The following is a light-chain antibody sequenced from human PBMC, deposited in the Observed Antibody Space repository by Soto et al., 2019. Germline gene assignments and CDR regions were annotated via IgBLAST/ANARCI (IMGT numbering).Light chain of an antibody. CDR2: GAS. J-gene: IGKJ2*01. V-gene: IGKV3-15*01. Sequence: EIVLTQSPATLSVSPGERATLSCRASQSVSSNLAWYQQKPGQAPRLLISGASARATGIPARFSGSGSGTEFTLTISSLQSVDFAVYFCQHYNNWPYTFGQGTELEIE. CDR1: QSVSSN. CDR3: QHYNNWPYT.